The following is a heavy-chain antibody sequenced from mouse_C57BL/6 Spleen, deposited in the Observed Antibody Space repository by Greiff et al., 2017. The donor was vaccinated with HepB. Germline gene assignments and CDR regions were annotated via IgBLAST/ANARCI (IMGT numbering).Heavy chain of an antibody. Sequence: QVQLQQPGAELVKPGASVKLSCKASGYTFTSYWMHWVKQRPGQGLEWIGMIHPNSGSTNYNEKFKSKATLTVDKSSSTAYMQLSSLTSEDSAVYCCAVGGYYYGSSYGASYFDYWGQGTTLTVSS. CDR1: GYTFTSYW. J-gene: IGHJ2*01. D-gene: IGHD1-1*01. CDR2: IHPNSGST. CDR3: AVGGYYYGSSYGASYFDY. V-gene: IGHV1-64*01.